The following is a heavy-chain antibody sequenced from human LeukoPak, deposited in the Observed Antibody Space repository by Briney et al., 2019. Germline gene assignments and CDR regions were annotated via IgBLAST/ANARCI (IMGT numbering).Heavy chain of an antibody. CDR1: GFTFSSYS. Sequence: PGGSPRLSCAVSGFTFSSYSMNWVRQAPGKGLEWVSSINSSSRYIYYADSVKGRFTISRDNAKNALYLQMKSLRAEDTAVYYCARDLIDSSGFFGYWGQGTLVTVSS. CDR3: ARDLIDSSGFFGY. V-gene: IGHV3-21*01. J-gene: IGHJ4*02. CDR2: INSSSRYI. D-gene: IGHD3-22*01.